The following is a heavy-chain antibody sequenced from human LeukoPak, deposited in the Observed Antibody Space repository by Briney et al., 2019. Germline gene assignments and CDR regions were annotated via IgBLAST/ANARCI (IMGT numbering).Heavy chain of an antibody. J-gene: IGHJ4*02. D-gene: IGHD2-15*01. CDR1: SDSISSYY. CDR3: ATRGYCSGGSCYLKSALFDY. V-gene: IGHV4-39*01. CDR2: IYYSGST. Sequence: SETLSLTCTVASDSISSYYWGWIRQPPGKGLEWIGSIYYSGSTYYNPSLKSRVTISVDTSKNQFSLKLSSVTAADTAVYYCATRGYCSGGSCYLKSALFDYWGQGTLVTVSS.